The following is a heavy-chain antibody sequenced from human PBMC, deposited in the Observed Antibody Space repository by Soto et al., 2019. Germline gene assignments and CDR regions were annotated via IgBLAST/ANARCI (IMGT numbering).Heavy chain of an antibody. CDR3: ARPLGAMVDRYYYGMDV. D-gene: IGHD5-18*01. Sequence: QVQLVQSGAEVKKPGSSVKVSCKASGGTFSSYAISWVRQAPGQGLEWMGGIIPIFGTANYAQKLQGRVTITADESTSTADMELSSLRSEDTAVYYCARPLGAMVDRYYYGMDVWGQGTTVTVSS. CDR1: GGTFSSYA. V-gene: IGHV1-69*01. J-gene: IGHJ6*02. CDR2: IIPIFGTA.